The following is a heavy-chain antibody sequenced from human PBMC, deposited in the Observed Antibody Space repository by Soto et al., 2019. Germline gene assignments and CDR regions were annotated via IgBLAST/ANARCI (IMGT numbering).Heavy chain of an antibody. D-gene: IGHD3-9*01. CDR2: IYYSGST. J-gene: IGHJ5*02. CDR3: ARHYDILTGYYRAWFAP. V-gene: IGHV4-39*01. CDR1: GGSISSSSYY. Sequence: PSETLSLTCTVSGGSISSSSYYWGWIRQPPGKGLEWIGSIYYSGSTYYNPSLKSRVTISVDTSKNQFSLKLSSVTAADTAVYYCARHYDILTGYYRAWFAPCGQGTLVTVSS.